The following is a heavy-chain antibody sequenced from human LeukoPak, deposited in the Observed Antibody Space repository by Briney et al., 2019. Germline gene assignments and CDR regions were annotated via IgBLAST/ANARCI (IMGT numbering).Heavy chain of an antibody. V-gene: IGHV3-21*01. CDR2: ISSGSGYI. Sequence: GGSLRLSCAASGFTFSSYTMNWVRLAPGKGLEWVSSISSGSGYIQYADSVKGRFTISRDNAENSVFLQMRSPRVDDTALYYCVRGWFDFWGQGTPVTVSS. CDR1: GFTFSSYT. CDR3: VRGWFDF. J-gene: IGHJ5*01.